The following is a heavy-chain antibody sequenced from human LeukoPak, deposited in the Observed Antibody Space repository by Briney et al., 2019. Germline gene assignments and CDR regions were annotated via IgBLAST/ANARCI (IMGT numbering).Heavy chain of an antibody. V-gene: IGHV3-11*06. J-gene: IGHJ4*02. Sequence: NTGGSLRLSCAASGFTFSDYYMSWIRQAPGKGLEWVSYISSSSSYTNYADSVKGRFTISRDNDKNSLYLQMNSLRAEDTAVYYCARVQIAAAGASDYWGQGTLVTVSS. CDR2: ISSSSSYT. D-gene: IGHD6-13*01. CDR1: GFTFSDYY. CDR3: ARVQIAAAGASDY.